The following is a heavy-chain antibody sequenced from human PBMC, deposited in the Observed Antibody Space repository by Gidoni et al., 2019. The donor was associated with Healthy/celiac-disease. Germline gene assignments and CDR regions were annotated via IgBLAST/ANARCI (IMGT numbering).Heavy chain of an antibody. D-gene: IGHD3-10*01. CDR1: GFTFSSYA. Sequence: QVQLVESGVGVVQPGRSLRLPWSASGFTFSSYAMPWVRQAPGKGLEWVAVISYDGSNKYYADSVKGRFTISRDNSKNTLYLQMNSLRAEDTAVYYCARGRGGSGSYKYLDYWGQGTLVTVSS. CDR3: ARGRGGSGSYKYLDY. J-gene: IGHJ4*02. V-gene: IGHV3-30-3*01. CDR2: ISYDGSNK.